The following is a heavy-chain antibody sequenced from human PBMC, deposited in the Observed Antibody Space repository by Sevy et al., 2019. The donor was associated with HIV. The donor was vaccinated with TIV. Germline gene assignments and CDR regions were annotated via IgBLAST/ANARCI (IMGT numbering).Heavy chain of an antibody. Sequence: GGSLRLSCAASEFTFDNYAMHWVRQAPGKGLEWVSGISWNSGSLGYGDSVKGRLTISRENAKNSLYLQMNSLRAEDMALYYCAKGLTAVLFDAFDIWGQGTMVTVSS. V-gene: IGHV3-9*03. CDR1: EFTFDNYA. D-gene: IGHD2-8*01. CDR2: ISWNSGSL. CDR3: AKGLTAVLFDAFDI. J-gene: IGHJ3*02.